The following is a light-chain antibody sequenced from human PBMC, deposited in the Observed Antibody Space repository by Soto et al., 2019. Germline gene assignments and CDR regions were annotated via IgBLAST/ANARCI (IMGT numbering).Light chain of an antibody. CDR3: SSYAATNNYV. V-gene: IGLV2-8*01. Sequence: SALTQPPSASGSPGQSVTISCTGTSSDVGGYNFVSWYRQYPGKAPQLIIYEVTKRPSGFPDRFSGSKSGNTASLTVSGLQAEDEADYYCSSYAATNNYVSGSGTKVTVL. CDR1: SSDVGGYNF. J-gene: IGLJ1*01. CDR2: EVT.